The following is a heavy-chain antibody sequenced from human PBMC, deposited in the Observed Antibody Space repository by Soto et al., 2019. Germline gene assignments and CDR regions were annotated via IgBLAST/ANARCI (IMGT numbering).Heavy chain of an antibody. Sequence: PGGSLRLSCAASGFTFSSYSMNWVRQAPGKGLEWVSSISSSSSYIYYADSVKGRFTISRDNAKNSLYLQMNSLRAEDTAVYYCARDWIQLWSNFDYWGQGTLVTVSS. V-gene: IGHV3-21*01. CDR1: GFTFSSYS. J-gene: IGHJ4*02. CDR3: ARDWIQLWSNFDY. CDR2: ISSSSSYI. D-gene: IGHD5-18*01.